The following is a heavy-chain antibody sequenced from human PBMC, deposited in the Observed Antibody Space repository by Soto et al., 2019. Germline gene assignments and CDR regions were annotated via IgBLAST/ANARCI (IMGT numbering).Heavy chain of an antibody. Sequence: QVQLVQSGAEVKKPGASVKVSCKASGYTFTGYYMHWVRQAPGQGLEWMGWINPNSGGTNYAQKFQGWVTMTRDMSISTAYMELSRLRSDDTAVYYCARGPLITFGGVIVHDAFDIWGQGTMVTVSS. J-gene: IGHJ3*02. CDR3: ARGPLITFGGVIVHDAFDI. CDR1: GYTFTGYY. D-gene: IGHD3-16*02. V-gene: IGHV1-2*04. CDR2: INPNSGGT.